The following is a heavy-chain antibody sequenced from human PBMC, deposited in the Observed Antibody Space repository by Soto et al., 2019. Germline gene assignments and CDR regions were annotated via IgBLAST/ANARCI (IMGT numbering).Heavy chain of an antibody. CDR1: GFTVSSNY. Sequence: PGGSLRLSCAASGFTVSSNYMSWVRQAPGKGLEWVSVIYSGGSTYYADSVKGRFTISRDNSKNTLYLQMNSLRAEDTAVYYCAKDLEAAAGTEYYYYYGMDVWGHGTTVTVSS. V-gene: IGHV3-53*01. CDR2: IYSGGST. J-gene: IGHJ6*02. CDR3: AKDLEAAAGTEYYYYYGMDV. D-gene: IGHD6-13*01.